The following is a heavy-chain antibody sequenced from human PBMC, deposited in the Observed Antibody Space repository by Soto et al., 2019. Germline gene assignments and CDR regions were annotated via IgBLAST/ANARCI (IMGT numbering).Heavy chain of an antibody. D-gene: IGHD6-6*01. V-gene: IGHV3-30*09. J-gene: IGHJ6*02. CDR2: ISFDGATK. CDR1: EFTFSPYP. CDR3: AKDQAASSNSYHAMDV. Sequence: QEQLVESGGGVVQPGRPLRLSCAASEFTFSPYPMHWVSQAPGKGLEWVAVISFDGATKYYADSVKGRFAISRDNAMNTLYLQMNSLRTEATAVYYCAKDQAASSNSYHAMDVWGPGTTVTVSS.